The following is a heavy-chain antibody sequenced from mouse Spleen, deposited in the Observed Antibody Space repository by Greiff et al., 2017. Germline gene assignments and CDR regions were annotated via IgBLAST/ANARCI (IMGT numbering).Heavy chain of an antibody. CDR1: GYTFTDYW. Sequence: VQLQQPGAELVMPGASVKMSCKASGYTFTDYWMNWVKQRPGQGLEWIGAIDTSDSYTSYNQKFKGKATLTVDESSSTAYMQLSSLTSEDSAVYYCARGWGNYDWYFDVWGAGTTVTVSS. D-gene: IGHD2-1*01. CDR3: ARGWGNYDWYFDV. J-gene: IGHJ1*01. CDR2: IDTSDSYT. V-gene: IGHV1-69*01.